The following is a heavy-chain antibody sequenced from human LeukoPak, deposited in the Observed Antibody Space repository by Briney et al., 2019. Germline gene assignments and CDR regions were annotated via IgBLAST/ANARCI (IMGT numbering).Heavy chain of an antibody. CDR1: GYSFTSYW. Sequence: HGESLKISCKGSGYSFTSYWLGWVRQMPGKGLEWMGIIYPGDSDTRYSPSFQGQVTISADKSISTAYLQWSSLKASDTAMYYCARHGAVYDSSGTPNAFDIWGQGTMVTVSS. D-gene: IGHD3-22*01. V-gene: IGHV5-51*01. CDR3: ARHGAVYDSSGTPNAFDI. J-gene: IGHJ3*02. CDR2: IYPGDSDT.